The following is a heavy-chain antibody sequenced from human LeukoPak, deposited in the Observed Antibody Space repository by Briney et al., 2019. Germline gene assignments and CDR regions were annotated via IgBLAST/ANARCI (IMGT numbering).Heavy chain of an antibody. CDR3: ARGVNSGYFDY. V-gene: IGHV4-59*01. J-gene: IGHJ4*02. CDR2: IYYSGST. CDR1: GGSISHYY. Sequence: SETLSLTCTVSGGSISHYYWSWIRQPPGKGLEWIGYIYYSGSTNYNPSLKSRVTISVDTSKNQFSLKLTSVTAADTAVYYCARGVNSGYFDYCGQGTLVTVSS. D-gene: IGHD1-26*01.